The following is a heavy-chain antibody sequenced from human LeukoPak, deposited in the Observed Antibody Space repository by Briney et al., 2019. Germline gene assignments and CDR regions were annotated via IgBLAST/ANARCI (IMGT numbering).Heavy chain of an antibody. CDR1: GMTFRSHW. CDR3: ALKGYDY. J-gene: IGHJ4*02. CDR2: ISSSGSTI. V-gene: IGHV3-48*04. Sequence: GGSLRLSCAASGMTFRSHWMTWVRQTTGKGLEWVSYISSSGSTIYYADSVKGRFTISRDNAENSLYLQMNSLRAEDTAVYYCALKGYDYWGQGTLVTVSS. D-gene: IGHD5-18*01.